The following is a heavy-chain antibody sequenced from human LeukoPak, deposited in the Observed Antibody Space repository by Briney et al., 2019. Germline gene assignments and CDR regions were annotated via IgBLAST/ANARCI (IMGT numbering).Heavy chain of an antibody. V-gene: IGHV3-64*02. Sequence: PGGSLRLSCAASGFTFSNYAMHWVRQAPGKGLECISSISSDGGSTYYADSVKGRFTISRDNSKNTLYLQMGRLRAEDMAVYYCARSNNIVGATYFDYWGQGTLVTVSS. CDR3: ARSNNIVGATYFDY. CDR2: ISSDGGST. D-gene: IGHD1-26*01. CDR1: GFTFSNYA. J-gene: IGHJ4*02.